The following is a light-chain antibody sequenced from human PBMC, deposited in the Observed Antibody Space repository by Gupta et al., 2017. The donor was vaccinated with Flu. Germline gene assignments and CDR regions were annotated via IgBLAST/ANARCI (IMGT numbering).Light chain of an antibody. CDR1: KLGDKY. V-gene: IGLV3-1*01. J-gene: IGLJ2*01. CDR2: HDA. Sequence: SSVLTQPPSVSVFPGQTATITCSGNKLGDKYASWYQQKAGQPPILILYHDAQRPSGIPERFSGSNSGNTATLTVSETQVVDEADYYCQAWDSGVVVFGGGTKLTVL. CDR3: QAWDSGVVV.